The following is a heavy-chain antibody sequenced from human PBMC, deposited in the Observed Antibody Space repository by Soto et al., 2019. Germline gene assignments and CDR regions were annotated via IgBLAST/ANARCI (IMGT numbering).Heavy chain of an antibody. CDR1: GYTFTSYA. J-gene: IGHJ4*02. CDR3: ARGYSSSSLGY. D-gene: IGHD6-6*01. Sequence: ASVKVSCKASGYTFTSYAMHWVRQAPGQMLEWMGWINAGNGNTKYSQKFQGRVTITTDTSASTAYMEVSSLRSEDTAVYYCARGYSSSSLGYWGQGTLVTVSS. V-gene: IGHV1-3*01. CDR2: INAGNGNT.